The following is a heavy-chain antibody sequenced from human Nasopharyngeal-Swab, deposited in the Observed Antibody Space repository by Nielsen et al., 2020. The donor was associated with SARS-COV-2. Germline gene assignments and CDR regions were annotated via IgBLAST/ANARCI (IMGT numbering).Heavy chain of an antibody. V-gene: IGHV3-11*01. D-gene: IGHD3-16*02. CDR3: AREGRYYDYVWGSYRPGGFDY. CDR2: ISSSGSTI. Sequence: GESLKISCAASGFTFSDYYMSWIRQAPGKGLAWVSYISSSGSTIYYADSLKGRFTISRDNAKNSLYLQMNSLRAEATAVYYCAREGRYYDYVWGSYRPGGFDYWGQGTLVTVSS. J-gene: IGHJ4*02. CDR1: GFTFSDYY.